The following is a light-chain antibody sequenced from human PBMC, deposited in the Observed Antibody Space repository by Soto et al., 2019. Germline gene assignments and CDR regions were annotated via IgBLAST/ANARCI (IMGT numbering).Light chain of an antibody. CDR2: WTS. CDR1: QSVLYSSNNKNC. Sequence: DIVMTQSPDSLTVSLGERATINCKSSQSVLYSSNNKNCLAWYQQKPGQPPKLLIYWTSTRESGVPGRFSGSGSGTDFTLTISSLQAEDVAVYYCQQYYNTPWTFGQGTKVEIK. CDR3: QQYYNTPWT. V-gene: IGKV4-1*01. J-gene: IGKJ1*01.